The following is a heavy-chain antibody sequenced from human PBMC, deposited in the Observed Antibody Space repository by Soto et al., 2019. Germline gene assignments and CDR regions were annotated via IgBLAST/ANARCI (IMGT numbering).Heavy chain of an antibody. D-gene: IGHD1-7*01. CDR1: GFTFSNAW. V-gene: IGHV3-15*07. CDR3: SLTGTTSDDAFDI. J-gene: IGHJ3*02. CDR2: IKSKTDGGTT. Sequence: EVQLVESGGGLVKPGGSLRLSCAASGFTFSNAWMNWVRQAPGKGLEWVGRIKSKTDGGTTDYAAPVKGRFTISRDDSKNTRYLQMNSLTTEDTAVYDFSLTGTTSDDAFDIWGQLTIVTVSS.